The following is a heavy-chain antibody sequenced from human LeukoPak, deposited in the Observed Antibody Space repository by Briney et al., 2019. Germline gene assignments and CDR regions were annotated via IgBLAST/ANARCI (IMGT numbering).Heavy chain of an antibody. V-gene: IGHV4-34*01. D-gene: IGHD3-9*01. J-gene: IGHJ4*02. CDR1: GGSFSGYY. CDR2: INHSGST. Sequence: SETLSLTCAVYGGSFSGYYWSWIRQPPGKGLEWIGEINHSGSTNYNPSLKSRVTISVDTSKNQFSLKLSSVTAADTAVYYCARVGRYFDWLSDYWGQGTLVTVSS. CDR3: ARVGRYFDWLSDY.